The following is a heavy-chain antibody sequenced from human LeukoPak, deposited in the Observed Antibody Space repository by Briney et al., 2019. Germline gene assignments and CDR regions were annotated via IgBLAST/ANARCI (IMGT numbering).Heavy chain of an antibody. Sequence: HGESLKISCKGSGYSFTSYWIGWVRPLPGKVLGWMGIIYPGDSDTRYSPSFQGQVTISADKSISTAYLQWSSLKASDTAMYYCARHPPYYYDSSGYYLDHYYGMDVWGQGTTVTVS. CDR2: IYPGDSDT. V-gene: IGHV5-51*01. J-gene: IGHJ6*01. D-gene: IGHD3-22*01. CDR1: GYSFTSYW. CDR3: ARHPPYYYDSSGYYLDHYYGMDV.